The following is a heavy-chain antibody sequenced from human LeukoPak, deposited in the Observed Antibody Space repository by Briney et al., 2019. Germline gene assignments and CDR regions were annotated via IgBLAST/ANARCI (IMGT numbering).Heavy chain of an antibody. CDR2: IYPADSDT. CDR1: GYSFSNYW. J-gene: IGHJ4*02. D-gene: IGHD5-12*01. Sequence: GESLKISCKGSGYSFSNYWIGWVRQMPGKGLEWMGIIYPADSDTRYSPSFQGQVTISADRSISTAYLQWSSLKASDTAMYYCARGASGYDYDYWGQGTLVTVSS. CDR3: ARGASGYDYDY. V-gene: IGHV5-51*01.